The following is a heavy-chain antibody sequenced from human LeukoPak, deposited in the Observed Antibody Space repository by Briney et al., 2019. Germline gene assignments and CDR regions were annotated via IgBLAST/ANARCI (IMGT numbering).Heavy chain of an antibody. CDR1: GFSLSSYG. V-gene: IGHV3-33*06. CDR2: IWYDGSNT. J-gene: IGHJ4*02. Sequence: GGSLRLSCVAPGFSLSSYGMRCGRAAPGEGVCWVADIWYDGSNTYYADSVKGRFTISRDNSKYTLYLQMNSLRAEDTAVYYCAKDRGSYPSLIDYWGQGTLLTVSS. CDR3: AKDRGSYPSLIDY. D-gene: IGHD1-26*01.